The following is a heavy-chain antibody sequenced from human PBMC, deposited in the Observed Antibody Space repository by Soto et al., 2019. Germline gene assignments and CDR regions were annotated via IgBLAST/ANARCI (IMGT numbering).Heavy chain of an antibody. V-gene: IGHV4-4*07. D-gene: IGHD2-15*01. J-gene: IGHJ4*02. CDR1: GGSISSYY. CDR3: VRVVVAASRQCYFDY. CDR2: IYNSGST. Sequence: PSETLSLTCTVSGGSISSYYWSWIRQPAGKGLEWIGRIYNSGSTNYNPSLKSRVTMSVDTSKNQFSLKLSSVTAADTAVYYRVRVVVAASRQCYFDYWGQGTLVTVSS.